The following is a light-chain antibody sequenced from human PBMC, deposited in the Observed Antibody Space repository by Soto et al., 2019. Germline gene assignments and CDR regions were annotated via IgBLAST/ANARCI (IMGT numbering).Light chain of an antibody. CDR3: FSFTTTSNHV. CDR2: SNN. J-gene: IGLJ1*01. V-gene: IGLV1-44*01. Sequence: QSVLTQPPSASGTPGQRVTISCSGSSSNIGSNTVNWYQQLPGTAPKLLIYSNNQRPSGVPDRFSGSKSGTSASLAISGLQVEDEAEYFCFSFTTTSNHVFGTGTKVTVL. CDR1: SSNIGSNT.